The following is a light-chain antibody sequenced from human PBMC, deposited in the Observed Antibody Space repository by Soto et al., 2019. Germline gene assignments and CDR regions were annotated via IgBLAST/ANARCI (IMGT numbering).Light chain of an antibody. V-gene: IGKV3-11*01. Sequence: EIVLKQSPGTLSLSPGERATLSCRASESVRGKVAWYQHKPGQAPRLLIYDASNRATGIPARFSGSGSGTDFTLTISSLEPEDFAVYYCQQRTNWPITFGQGTRLEIK. CDR1: ESVRGK. J-gene: IGKJ5*01. CDR2: DAS. CDR3: QQRTNWPIT.